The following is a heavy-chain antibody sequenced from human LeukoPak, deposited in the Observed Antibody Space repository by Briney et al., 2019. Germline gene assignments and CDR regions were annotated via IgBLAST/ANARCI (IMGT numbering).Heavy chain of an antibody. D-gene: IGHD3-22*01. CDR1: GGSFSGYY. V-gene: IGHV4-34*01. CDR3: ARDRDYYDSSGNFDY. CDR2: INHSGST. J-gene: IGHJ4*02. Sequence: PSETLSLTCAVYGGSFSGYYWSWIRQPPGKGLEWIGEINHSGSTNYNPSLKSRVTISVDTSKNQFSLKLSSVTAADTAVYYCARDRDYYDSSGNFDYWGQGTLVTVSS.